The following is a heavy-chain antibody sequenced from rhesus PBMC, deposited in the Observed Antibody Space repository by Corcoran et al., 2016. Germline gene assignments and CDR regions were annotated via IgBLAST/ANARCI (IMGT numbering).Heavy chain of an antibody. J-gene: IGHJ2*01. V-gene: IGHV4-122*02. Sequence: QLQESGPGLVKPSETLSLTCAVSGGSISSGYYYWTWIRLPPGKGLECIGYITDNGRTPYHPSLNSRVTISRDTSKNQFSLKLSSVTAADTAVYYCARMNTVYWYFDLWGPGTPITISS. D-gene: IGHD4-23*01. CDR1: GGSISSGYYY. CDR2: ITDNGRT. CDR3: ARMNTVYWYFDL.